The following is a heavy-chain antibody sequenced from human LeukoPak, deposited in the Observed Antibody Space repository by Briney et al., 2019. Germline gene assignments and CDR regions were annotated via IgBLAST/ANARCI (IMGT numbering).Heavy chain of an antibody. D-gene: IGHD2/OR15-2a*01. J-gene: IGHJ4*02. CDR2: ISGSGGST. V-gene: IGHV3-23*01. CDR1: GFTFNTYS. Sequence: GGSLRLSCAASGFTFNTYSMNWVRQAPGKGLEWVSAISGSGGSTYYADSVKGRFTISRDNSKNTLYLQMNSLRAEDTAVYYCAKGPSMDPLWGQGTLVTVSS. CDR3: AKGPSMDPL.